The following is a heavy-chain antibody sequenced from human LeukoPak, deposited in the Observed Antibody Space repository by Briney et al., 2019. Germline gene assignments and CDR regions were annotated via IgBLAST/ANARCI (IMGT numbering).Heavy chain of an antibody. CDR1: GYTFTSYD. CDR3: ARDQRTYYSSSSTSDY. CDR2: MSPNSGNT. Sequence: GASVKVSCKASGYTFTSYDINWVRQAPGQGLEWMGWMSPNSGNTGYAQKFQGRVTITRNTSISTAYMELSRLRSDDTAVYYCARDQRTYYSSSSTSDYWGQGTLVTVSS. V-gene: IGHV1-8*03. D-gene: IGHD6-6*01. J-gene: IGHJ4*02.